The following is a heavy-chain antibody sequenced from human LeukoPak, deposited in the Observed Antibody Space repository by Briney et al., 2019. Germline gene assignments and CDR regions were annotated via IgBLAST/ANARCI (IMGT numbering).Heavy chain of an antibody. CDR1: GFTFDDYA. CDR3: AKDIGGELGLTGYYRGLGAFDI. D-gene: IGHD3-9*01. Sequence: QAGWSLRLSCAASGFTFDDYAMHWVRQAPGKGLEWVSGISWNSGSIGYADSVKGRFTISRDNAKNSLYLQMNSLRAEDTALYYCAKDIGGELGLTGYYRGLGAFDIWGQGTMVTVSS. J-gene: IGHJ3*02. V-gene: IGHV3-9*01. CDR2: ISWNSGSI.